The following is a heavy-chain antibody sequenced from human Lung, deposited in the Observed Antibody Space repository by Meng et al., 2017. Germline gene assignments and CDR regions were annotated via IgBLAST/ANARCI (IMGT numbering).Heavy chain of an antibody. V-gene: IGHV4-30-4*08. CDR1: GGSISSSNDY. CDR2: IYTSGST. Sequence: HVQLQASGPGLLSPSPTLSLTCTVPGGSISSSNDYWSSIRQPPGKGLEWSGHIYTSGSTYYNPSLKRRITISVDTSKNQFSLKLSSVTAADTAVYYCARGQKGYFDLWGRGTLVTVSS. J-gene: IGHJ2*01. CDR3: ARGQKGYFDL.